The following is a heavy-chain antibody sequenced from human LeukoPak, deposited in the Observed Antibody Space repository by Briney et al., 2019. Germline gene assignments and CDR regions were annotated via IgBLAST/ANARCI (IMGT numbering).Heavy chain of an antibody. Sequence: PSETLSLTCTVSGVSIANTFYYWNWLRQPAGKGLEWIGRIYTTGSTDYNPSLKSRVTISLDTARNQFSLELSSVTAADTAVYYCARRQDGHDYWGQGTLVTVSS. CDR1: GVSIANTFYY. V-gene: IGHV4-61*02. CDR3: ARRQDGHDY. CDR2: IYTTGST. J-gene: IGHJ4*02.